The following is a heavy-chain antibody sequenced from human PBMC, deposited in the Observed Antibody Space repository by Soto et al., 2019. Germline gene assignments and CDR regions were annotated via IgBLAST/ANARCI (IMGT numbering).Heavy chain of an antibody. CDR1: GFTVSSNY. V-gene: IGHV3-66*04. J-gene: IGHJ5*02. CDR3: ARLARFDP. CDR2: IYSGGST. Sequence: EVQLVESGGGLVQPGGSLRLCCSASGFTVSSNYMSWVRQAPGKGLEWVSVIYSGGSTYYADSVKGRFTISRDNSKNTLYLQMNSLRAEDTAVYYCARLARFDPWGQGTLVTVSS.